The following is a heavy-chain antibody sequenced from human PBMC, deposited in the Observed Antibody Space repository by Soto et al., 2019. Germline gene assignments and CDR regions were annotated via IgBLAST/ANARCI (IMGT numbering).Heavy chain of an antibody. CDR1: GFTFSTYP. V-gene: IGHV3-30-3*01. CDR2: ISHDGNNK. CDR3: ARVRLLTLTDYYYGMDV. J-gene: IGHJ6*02. D-gene: IGHD4-17*01. Sequence: QVQMVESGGGVAQPGGSLRLSCAASGFTFSTYPMHWVRQALGKGLEWVAVISHDGNNKYYADSVKGRFTISRDNSKNTLYLQMNSLRAEDTAVYYCARVRLLTLTDYYYGMDVWGQGTTVTVSS.